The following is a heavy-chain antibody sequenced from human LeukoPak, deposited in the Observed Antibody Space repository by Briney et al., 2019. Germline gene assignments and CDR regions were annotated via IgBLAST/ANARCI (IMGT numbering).Heavy chain of an antibody. CDR1: GGSFSDYY. CDR2: INHSGST. V-gene: IGHV4-34*01. Sequence: SETLSLTCAVYGGSFSDYYWSWIRQPPGKGLEWIGEINHSGSTNYNPSLKSRVTISVDTSKNQFSLKLSSVTAADTAVYYCARGIVLVPAAKEYFDLWGRGTLVTISS. D-gene: IGHD2-2*01. J-gene: IGHJ2*01. CDR3: ARGIVLVPAAKEYFDL.